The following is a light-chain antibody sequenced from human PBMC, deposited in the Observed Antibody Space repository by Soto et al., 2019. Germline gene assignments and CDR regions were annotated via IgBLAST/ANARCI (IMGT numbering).Light chain of an antibody. CDR3: QQYNNWPPIT. CDR1: QSVSSY. V-gene: IGKV3-15*01. J-gene: IGKJ5*01. CDR2: GAS. Sequence: EIVLTQSPATLSLSPGERATLSCRASQSVSSYLAWYQQKLGQAPRLLIYGASTRATGIPARFSGSGSGTEFTLTISSLQSEDFAIYYCQQYNNWPPITFGQGTRLEIK.